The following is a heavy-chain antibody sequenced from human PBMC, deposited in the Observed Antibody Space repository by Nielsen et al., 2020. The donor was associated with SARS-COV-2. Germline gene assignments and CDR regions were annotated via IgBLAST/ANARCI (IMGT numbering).Heavy chain of an antibody. Sequence: GESLKISCGASGFTISSSFMSWVRQAAGKGLDWVPVIYTDGSTSHADSVKGRFTISRDNSKNTLYLQMNSLRAEDTAVYYCARDNWGRMDVWGQGTTVTVSS. CDR1: GFTISSSF. V-gene: IGHV3-66*01. D-gene: IGHD7-27*01. CDR2: IYTDGST. CDR3: ARDNWGRMDV. J-gene: IGHJ6*02.